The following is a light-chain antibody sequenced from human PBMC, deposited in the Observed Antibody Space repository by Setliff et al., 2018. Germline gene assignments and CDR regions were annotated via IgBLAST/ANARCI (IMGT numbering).Light chain of an antibody. J-gene: IGLJ1*01. CDR2: DVD. CDR3: SSFRSIATPEV. Sequence: QSALSQPPSASGSPGQSVTISCTGTSSDIGDYNYVSWYQHHPGKAPKLLIYDVDKRPSGVPDRFSGSKSGNTASLTVSGLQADDEADYYCSSFRSIATPEVFGTGTKGTVL. V-gene: IGLV2-8*01. CDR1: SSDIGDYNY.